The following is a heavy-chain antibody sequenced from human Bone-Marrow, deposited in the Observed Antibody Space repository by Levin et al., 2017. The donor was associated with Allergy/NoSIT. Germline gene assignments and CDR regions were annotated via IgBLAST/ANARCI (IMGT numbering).Heavy chain of an antibody. V-gene: IGHV3-21*01. CDR1: GFTFSSYS. CDR3: ARTLGNWFDP. CDR2: ISSSSSYI. J-gene: IGHJ5*02. Sequence: LSLTCAASGFTFSSYSMNWVRQAPGKGLEWVSSISSSSSYIYYADSVKGRFTISRDNAKNSLYLQMNSLRAEDTAVYYCARTLGNWFDPWGQGTLVTVSS.